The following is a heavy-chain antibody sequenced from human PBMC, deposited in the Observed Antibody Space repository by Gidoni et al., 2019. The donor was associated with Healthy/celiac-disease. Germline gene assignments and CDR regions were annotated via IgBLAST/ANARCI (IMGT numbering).Heavy chain of an antibody. V-gene: IGHV3-48*02. CDR2: IISSSSTI. Sequence: EVQLVESGGGLVQPGGSLRLSCAAYGITFSSYSMNWVRQAPGKGLEWVSYIISSSSTIYYADSVKGRFTISRDNAKNSLYLQMNSLRDEDTAVYYCARENNGYNFGIFAFDIWGQGTMVTVSS. CDR1: GITFSSYS. D-gene: IGHD5-12*01. J-gene: IGHJ3*02. CDR3: ARENNGYNFGIFAFDI.